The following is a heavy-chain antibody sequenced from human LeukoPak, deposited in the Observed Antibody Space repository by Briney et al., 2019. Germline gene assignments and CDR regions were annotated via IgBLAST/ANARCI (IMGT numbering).Heavy chain of an antibody. CDR2: IYYTGPT. V-gene: IGHV4-39*07. D-gene: IGHD3-22*01. CDR3: ARLRYYYDASGYRAEYFQH. J-gene: IGHJ1*01. Sequence: PSETLSLTCTVSGVSISTSRYYWGWIRQPPGKGLEWIGNIYYTGPTYYNASLESRVTISLDTSKNQFSLKLSSVTAADTAVYYCARLRYYYDASGYRAEYFQHRGQGTLVTVSS. CDR1: GVSISTSRYY.